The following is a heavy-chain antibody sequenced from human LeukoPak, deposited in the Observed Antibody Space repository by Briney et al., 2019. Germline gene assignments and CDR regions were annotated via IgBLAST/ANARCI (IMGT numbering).Heavy chain of an antibody. CDR2: IYYSGST. Sequence: SETLSLTCTVSGGSISSYYWSWIRQPPGKGLEWIGYIYYSGSTNYNPSLKSRVTISVDTSKNQFSLKLSSVTAADTAVYYCARYFGGYYGSGSYLGYNWFDPWGQGTLVTVSS. CDR3: ARYFGGYYGSGSYLGYNWFDP. CDR1: GGSISSYY. V-gene: IGHV4-59*08. J-gene: IGHJ5*02. D-gene: IGHD3-10*01.